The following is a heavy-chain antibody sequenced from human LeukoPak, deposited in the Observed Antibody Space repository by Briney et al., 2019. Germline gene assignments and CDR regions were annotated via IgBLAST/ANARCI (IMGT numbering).Heavy chain of an antibody. V-gene: IGHV3-74*01. CDR3: ARPTLNGYFDY. CDR1: GFTFSSYW. Sequence: PGGSLRLSCVASGFTFSSYWMHWVRHAPGKGRVWVSRINSDGSSTSYADSVKGRFTISRDNAKNTLYLQMNSLRAEDTAVYYCARPTLNGYFDYWGQGTLVTVSS. J-gene: IGHJ4*02. D-gene: IGHD2-8*01. CDR2: INSDGSST.